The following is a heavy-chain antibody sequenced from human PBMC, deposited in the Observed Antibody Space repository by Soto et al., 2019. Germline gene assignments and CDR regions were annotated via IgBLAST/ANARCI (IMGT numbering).Heavy chain of an antibody. Sequence: GGSLRLSCASSGFTFSSYAMSWVRQAPGKGLEWVSGISGSGVSTYYADSVKGRFTISRDNSKNTLYLQMNSLRAEDTAVYYCTKAGYYYYYSGMDVRGQGTTVTVSS. CDR2: ISGSGVST. CDR1: GFTFSSYA. CDR3: TKAGYYYYYSGMDV. J-gene: IGHJ6*02. V-gene: IGHV3-23*01. D-gene: IGHD3-10*01.